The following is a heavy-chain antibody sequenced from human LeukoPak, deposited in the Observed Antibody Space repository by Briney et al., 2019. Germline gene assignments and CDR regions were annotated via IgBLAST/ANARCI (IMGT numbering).Heavy chain of an antibody. Sequence: SAKVSCKASGGTFSSSAISWVRQAPGQGLEWLGGIIPIFGSSNYAQNFQDRVTITADESTSTAYMELRSLRSDDTAVYYCARDRAIAVAGSEDYWGQGTLVTVSS. J-gene: IGHJ4*02. V-gene: IGHV1-69*01. CDR3: ARDRAIAVAGSEDY. CDR1: GGTFSSSA. CDR2: IIPIFGSS. D-gene: IGHD6-19*01.